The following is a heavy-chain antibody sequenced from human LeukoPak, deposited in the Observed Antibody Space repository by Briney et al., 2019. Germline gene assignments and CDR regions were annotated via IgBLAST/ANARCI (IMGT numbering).Heavy chain of an antibody. V-gene: IGHV3-23*01. CDR2: IVSGSGSRT. CDR3: AKRHSSGWYFLDY. D-gene: IGHD6-19*01. Sequence: GGTLRLSCAASGFTFSSYGMSWVRQAPGKGLEWVSTIVSGSGSRTYYADSVKGRFTISRDNSKNTLYLQMNSLRADDTAVYYCAKRHSSGWYFLDYWGQGTLVTVSS. J-gene: IGHJ4*02. CDR1: GFTFSSYG.